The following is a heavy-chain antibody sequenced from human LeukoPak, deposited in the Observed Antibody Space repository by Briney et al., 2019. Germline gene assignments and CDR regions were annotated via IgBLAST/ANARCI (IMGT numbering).Heavy chain of an antibody. CDR1: GASISSYC. CDR2: VYYSGSS. D-gene: IGHD3-22*01. Sequence: PSETLSLTCTVSGASISSYCWSWVRQPPGKGLEWVGDVYYSGSSKYNPSLKSRVTMSVDTSKNQFSLKLSSVTAADTAIYYCARENPSGYYNRPIDYWGQGTLVTVSS. J-gene: IGHJ4*02. CDR3: ARENPSGYYNRPIDY. V-gene: IGHV4-59*01.